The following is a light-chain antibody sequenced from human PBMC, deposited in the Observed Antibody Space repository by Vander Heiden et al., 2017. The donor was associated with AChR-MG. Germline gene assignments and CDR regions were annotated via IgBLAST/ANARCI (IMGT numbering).Light chain of an antibody. Sequence: QSVLTQPPSVSGAPGPRVTISCTGTSPSIGAGYDVHWYQQLPATAPKLLIYCKNNRPSGGPDRFSGAKSGTSASLVITGVQPEDEADYYCQSYDSGLNGYVIFGGGTKLTVL. V-gene: IGLV1-40*01. CDR2: CKN. CDR3: QSYDSGLNGYVI. J-gene: IGLJ2*01. CDR1: SPSIGAGYD.